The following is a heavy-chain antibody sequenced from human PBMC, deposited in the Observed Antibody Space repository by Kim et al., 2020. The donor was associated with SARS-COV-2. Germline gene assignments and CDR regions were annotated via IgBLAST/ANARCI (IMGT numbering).Heavy chain of an antibody. CDR2: IYSGGST. CDR3: ARAMYFQTRGYYDYYGMDV. Sequence: GGSLRLSCAASGFTVSSNYMSWVRQAPGKGLEWVSVIYSGGSTYDADSVKGRFTISRDNSKNTLYLQMNSLRAEDTAVYYCARAMYFQTRGYYDYYGMDV. CDR1: GFTVSSNY. V-gene: IGHV3-66*01. D-gene: IGHD2-2*01. J-gene: IGHJ6*01.